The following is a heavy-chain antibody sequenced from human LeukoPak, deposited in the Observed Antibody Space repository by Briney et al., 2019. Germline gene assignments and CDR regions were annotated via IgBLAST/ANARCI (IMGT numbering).Heavy chain of an antibody. V-gene: IGHV3-23*01. CDR1: GFTFSSYA. J-gene: IGHJ4*02. CDR3: AKSHITRYPLQYYFDL. Sequence: GGSLRLSCAASGFTFSSYAMSRLRQTPQKGLEWVSGISVTGDITYYADSVKGRFTIARDNSRTTLYLQLNSLRADDTAVYYCAKSHITRYPLQYYFDLWGQGAQVIVSS. CDR2: ISVTGDIT. D-gene: IGHD2-21*01.